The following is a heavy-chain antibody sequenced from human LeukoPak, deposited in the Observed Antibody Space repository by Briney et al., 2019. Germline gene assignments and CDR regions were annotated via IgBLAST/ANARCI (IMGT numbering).Heavy chain of an antibody. V-gene: IGHV3-49*04. J-gene: IGHJ4*02. CDR1: GFTFGDYA. CDR2: IRSKAYGGTT. CDR3: TRETGGGSDY. Sequence: PGGSLRLSCTASGFTFGDYAMSWVRQAPGKGLEWVGFIRSKAYGGTTEYAASVKGRFTISRDDSKSIAYLQMNSLKTEDTAVYYCTRETGGGSDYWGQGTLVTVSS. D-gene: IGHD3-16*01.